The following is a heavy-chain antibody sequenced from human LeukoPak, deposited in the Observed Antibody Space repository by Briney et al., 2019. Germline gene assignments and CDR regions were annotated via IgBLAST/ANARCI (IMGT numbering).Heavy chain of an antibody. J-gene: IGHJ5*02. Sequence: SETLSLTCTVSGGSISSYYWSWIRQPPGKGLEWIGYIYYSGSTNYNPSLKSRVTISVDTSKNQFSLKLSSVTAADTAVYYCARRRISSVATTAWFDPWGQGTLVTVSS. CDR3: ARRRISSVATTAWFDP. D-gene: IGHD3-22*01. CDR2: IYYSGST. CDR1: GGSISSYY. V-gene: IGHV4-59*01.